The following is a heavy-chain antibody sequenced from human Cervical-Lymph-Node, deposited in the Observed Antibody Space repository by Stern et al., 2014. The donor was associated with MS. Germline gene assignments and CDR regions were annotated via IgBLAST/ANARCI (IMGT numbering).Heavy chain of an antibody. Sequence: VHLVESGAEVKKPGASLKVSCKASGYTFTSYYMHWVRQAPGQGLEWMGIINPSGGSTSYAQKFQGRVTMTRDTSTSTVYMELSSLRSEDTAVYYCARNYYDSSGYQNYYYYGMDVWGQGTTVTVSS. CDR2: INPSGGST. D-gene: IGHD3-22*01. V-gene: IGHV1-46*01. CDR3: ARNYYDSSGYQNYYYYGMDV. CDR1: GYTFTSYY. J-gene: IGHJ6*02.